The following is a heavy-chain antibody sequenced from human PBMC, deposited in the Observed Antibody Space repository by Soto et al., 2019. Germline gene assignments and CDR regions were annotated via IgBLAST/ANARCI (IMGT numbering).Heavy chain of an antibody. D-gene: IGHD6-19*01. CDR2: IYTSGGT. CDR1: GGSSSSYY. V-gene: IGHV4-4*07. J-gene: IGHJ4*02. CDR3: ARSPSRRTYRSGWYEFDC. Sequence: PLETLSLTGTVSGGSSSSYYWSWIRQPAGKGLGWIGRIYTSGGTNYNPSLKSRVSMSVDTSKNHCSLKLSSVTAADTAVYYCARSPSRRTYRSGWYEFDCRGQGTLVTVSS.